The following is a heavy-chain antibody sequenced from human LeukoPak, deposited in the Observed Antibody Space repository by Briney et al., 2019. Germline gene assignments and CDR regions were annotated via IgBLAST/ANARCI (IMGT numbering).Heavy chain of an antibody. D-gene: IGHD5-24*01. Sequence: SETLSLTCTVSAYSISSGYYWGWIRQPPGKGLEWIRGIFHSGNSYYNPSLKSRVTMSVDTSKNQFSLNLGSMTAADTAVYYCARGGMATILFDYWGQGTLVTVSS. CDR1: AYSISSGYY. J-gene: IGHJ4*02. V-gene: IGHV4-38-2*02. CDR2: IFHSGNS. CDR3: ARGGMATILFDY.